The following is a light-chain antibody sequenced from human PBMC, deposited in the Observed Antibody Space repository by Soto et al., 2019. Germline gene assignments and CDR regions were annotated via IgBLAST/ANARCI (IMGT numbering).Light chain of an antibody. CDR2: VSR. V-gene: IGLV1-40*01. Sequence: QSVLTQPPSVSGAPGQRVTISCSGSSSNIGAGYDVHWYQQLPGTAPRLLIYVSRNRPSGVPDRFSGSKSGTSASLAITGLQTDDEADYYCCSYASSSTLVFGTGTKLTVL. CDR1: SSNIGAGYD. CDR3: CSYASSSTLV. J-gene: IGLJ1*01.